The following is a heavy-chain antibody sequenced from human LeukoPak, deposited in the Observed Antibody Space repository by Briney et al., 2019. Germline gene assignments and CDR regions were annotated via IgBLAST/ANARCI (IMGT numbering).Heavy chain of an antibody. CDR2: IYYSGST. V-gene: IGHV4-30-4*01. CDR3: ARVSPSSWYFDY. J-gene: IGHJ4*02. CDR1: GGSISSGDYY. D-gene: IGHD6-13*01. Sequence: PSQTLSLTCTVSGGSISSGDYYWSWIRQPPGKGLEWIGYIYYSGSTYCNPSLKSRVTISVDTSKNQFSLKLSSVTAADTAVYYCARVSPSSWYFDYWGQGTLVTVSS.